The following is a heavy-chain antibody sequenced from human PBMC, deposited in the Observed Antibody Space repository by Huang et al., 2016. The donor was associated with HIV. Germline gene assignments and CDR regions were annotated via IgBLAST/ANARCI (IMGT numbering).Heavy chain of an antibody. Sequence: CAASGFTFSDFAMHWVRQASGKGLEWVGHIRSKSNNYAAAYVASVGGRFTISRDDSKNTTFLQMNSLKVEDTAIYYCTREPRYYFDYWGRGTLVTVSS. J-gene: IGHJ4*02. CDR1: GFTFSDFA. CDR3: TREPRYYFDY. D-gene: IGHD1-26*01. CDR2: IRSKSNNYAA. V-gene: IGHV3-73*01.